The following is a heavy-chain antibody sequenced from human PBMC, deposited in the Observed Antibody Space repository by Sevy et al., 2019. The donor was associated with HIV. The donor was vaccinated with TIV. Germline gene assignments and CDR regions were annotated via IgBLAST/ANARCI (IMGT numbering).Heavy chain of an antibody. CDR1: GYPFSSYG. CDR3: ARDLGGYGGNSIDY. CDR2: ISADSGNS. J-gene: IGHJ4*02. D-gene: IGHD2-21*02. Sequence: ASVKVSFKASGYPFSSYGISWVRQAPGQGLEWMGWISADSGNSNYAQNLQGRGTMTTDTSTSTAYMELRSLRFDDTAVYYCARDLGGYGGNSIDYWGQGTLVTVSS. V-gene: IGHV1-18*01.